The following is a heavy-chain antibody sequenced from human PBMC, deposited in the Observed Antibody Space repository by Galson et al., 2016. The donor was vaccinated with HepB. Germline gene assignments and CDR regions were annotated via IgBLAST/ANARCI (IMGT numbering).Heavy chain of an antibody. Sequence: SLRLSCAVSGLTVSGDYMSWVRQAPGKGLEWVSVLYRDGSTYYADSVEGRFTISRDNSRTTLYLQMNSLRAEDTAMYYCARDMVRDSSSYYYYYGLDVWGQGTTVTVSS. D-gene: IGHD6-6*01. CDR2: LYRDGST. J-gene: IGHJ6*02. V-gene: IGHV3-53*01. CDR1: GLTVSGDY. CDR3: ARDMVRDSSSYYYYYGLDV.